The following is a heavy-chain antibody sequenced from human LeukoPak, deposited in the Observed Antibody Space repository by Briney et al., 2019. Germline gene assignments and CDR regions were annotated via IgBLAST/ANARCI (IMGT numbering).Heavy chain of an antibody. V-gene: IGHV3-23*01. D-gene: IGHD6-19*01. CDR2: ITGGGDTA. Sequence: PGGSLRLSCAASGFTFSSYAMSWVRQVPGKGLEWVSSITGGGDTADYADSVKGRFTISRDNSKNTLYLQMNSLRAEDTAVYYCAKDEHSSGWYREYYWGQGTLVTVSS. J-gene: IGHJ4*02. CDR1: GFTFSSYA. CDR3: AKDEHSSGWYREYY.